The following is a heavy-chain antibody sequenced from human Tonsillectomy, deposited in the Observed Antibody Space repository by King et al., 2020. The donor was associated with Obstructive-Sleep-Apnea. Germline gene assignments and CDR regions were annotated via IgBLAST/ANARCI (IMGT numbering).Heavy chain of an antibody. Sequence: QLVQSGAEVKKPGASVKVSCKASGYTFTNYYITWVRQAPGQGLEWMGWISAYDGNTNSAQNLQGRVTMTTDTSTSTAYMELRSLRSDDTAVYYCASIKGIVVVDPFDYWGQGTLVTVSS. V-gene: IGHV1-18*04. CDR2: ISAYDGNT. CDR3: ASIKGIVVVDPFDY. CDR1: GYTFTNYY. J-gene: IGHJ4*02. D-gene: IGHD2-15*01.